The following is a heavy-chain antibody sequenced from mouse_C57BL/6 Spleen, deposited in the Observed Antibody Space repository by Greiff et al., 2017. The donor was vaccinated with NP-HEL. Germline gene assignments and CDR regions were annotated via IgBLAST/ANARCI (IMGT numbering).Heavy chain of an antibody. J-gene: IGHJ4*01. CDR2: IYPGSGST. D-gene: IGHD1-1*01. CDR3: AREGLLRPCAMDY. V-gene: IGHV1-55*01. Sequence: QVQLKPHLPALFHPFSSFNISFNSSFYTFTIYFITFFNHIPVQGLEWIGDIYPGSGSTNYNEKFKSKATLTVDTSSSTAYMQLSSLTSEDSAVYYCAREGLLRPCAMDYWGQGTSVTVSS. CDR1: FYTFTIYF.